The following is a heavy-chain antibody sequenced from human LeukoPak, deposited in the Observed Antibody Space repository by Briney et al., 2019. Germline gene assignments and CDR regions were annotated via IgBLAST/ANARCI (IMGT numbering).Heavy chain of an antibody. D-gene: IGHD2-2*02. CDR2: INHSGST. V-gene: IGHV4-34*01. CDR1: GGSFSGYY. Sequence: SETLSLTCAVYGGSFSGYYWSWIRQPPGKGLEWIGEINHSGSTNYNPSLKSRVTISVDTSKNQFSLKLSSVTAADTAVYYCARRPTLGGCSSTNCYMWGQTDYYGMDVWGKGTTVTVSS. CDR3: ARRPTLGGCSSTNCYMWGQTDYYGMDV. J-gene: IGHJ6*04.